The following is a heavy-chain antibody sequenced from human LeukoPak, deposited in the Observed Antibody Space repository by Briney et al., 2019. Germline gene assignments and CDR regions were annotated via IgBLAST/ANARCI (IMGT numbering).Heavy chain of an antibody. CDR1: GYTLTNYY. CDR3: TREGKALKYFDY. Sequence: GASVKLSCKASGYTLTNYYMHWVRQAPGQGLEWMGIINPSDGSTRYAEKFQGRVTKTRDTSTSTVYMELSSLRYEDTAVYYCTREGKALKYFDYWAQATLVTVSS. J-gene: IGHJ4*02. V-gene: IGHV1-46*01. CDR2: INPSDGST.